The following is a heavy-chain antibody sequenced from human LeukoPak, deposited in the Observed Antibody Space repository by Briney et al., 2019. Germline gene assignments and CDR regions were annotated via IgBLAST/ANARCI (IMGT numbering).Heavy chain of an antibody. Sequence: GESLKISCKGSGYSFTYYWIGWVRQMPGKGLEWMGIIYPDDSDTRYSPSFQGQVTISADKSISTAYLQWSSLKASDTAMYYCARHMGGQHQQTDFWGQGTLVTVSS. D-gene: IGHD2-2*01. CDR1: GYSFTYYW. CDR2: IYPDDSDT. V-gene: IGHV5-51*01. CDR3: ARHMGGQHQQTDF. J-gene: IGHJ4*02.